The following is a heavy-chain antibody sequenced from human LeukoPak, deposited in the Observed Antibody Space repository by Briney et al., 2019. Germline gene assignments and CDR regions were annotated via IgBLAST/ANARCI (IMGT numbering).Heavy chain of an antibody. Sequence: ASVKVSCKASGYTFTGYYMHWVRQAPGQGLEWMGWINPNSGGTNYAQKFQGRVTMTRDTSISTAYMELSRLRSDDTAVYYCARDLFYCSGGSCYANYFDYWGQGTLVTVSS. CDR3: ARDLFYCSGGSCYANYFDY. V-gene: IGHV1-2*02. CDR1: GYTFTGYY. D-gene: IGHD2-15*01. CDR2: INPNSGGT. J-gene: IGHJ4*02.